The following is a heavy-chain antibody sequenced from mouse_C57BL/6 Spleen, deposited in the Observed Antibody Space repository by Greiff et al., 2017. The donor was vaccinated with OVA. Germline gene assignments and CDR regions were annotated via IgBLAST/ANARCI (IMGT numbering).Heavy chain of an antibody. CDR1: GFTFSDYG. Sequence: DVHLVESGGGLVKPGGSLKLSCAASGFTFSDYGMHWVRQAPEKGLEWVAYISSGSSTIYYADTVKGRFTISRDNAKNTLFLQMTSLRSEDTAMYYCAIYYYGSSYYYAMDYWGQGTSVTVSS. D-gene: IGHD1-1*01. V-gene: IGHV5-17*01. CDR3: AIYYYGSSYYYAMDY. CDR2: ISSGSSTI. J-gene: IGHJ4*01.